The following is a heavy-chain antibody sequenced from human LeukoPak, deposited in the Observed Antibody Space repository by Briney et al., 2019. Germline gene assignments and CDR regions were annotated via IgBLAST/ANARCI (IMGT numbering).Heavy chain of an antibody. V-gene: IGHV1-58*02. J-gene: IGHJ3*02. D-gene: IGHD6-13*01. Sequence: GASVKVSCEASGFTFTSSAMQWVRQARGQRLEWIGWIVVGSGNTNYAQKFQERVTITRDMSTSTAYMELSSLRSEDTAVYYCAASSSWYSAFDIWGQGTMVTVSS. CDR1: GFTFTSSA. CDR2: IVVGSGNT. CDR3: AASSSWYSAFDI.